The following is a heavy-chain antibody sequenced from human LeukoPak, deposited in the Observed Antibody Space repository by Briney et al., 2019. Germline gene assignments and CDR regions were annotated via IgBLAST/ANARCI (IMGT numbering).Heavy chain of an antibody. J-gene: IGHJ4*01. CDR3: AREDPRYYYDSCE. CDR2: ISGSGGST. V-gene: IGHV3-23*01. Sequence: PGGSLRLSCADSGFTFSSYAMSWVRQAPGKVLEWVSAISGSGGSTYYADSVKGRFTISRDNSKNTLYLQMNSLRAEDTAVYYCAREDPRYYYDSCEWGHATLVTVSS. CDR1: GFTFSSYA. D-gene: IGHD3-22*01.